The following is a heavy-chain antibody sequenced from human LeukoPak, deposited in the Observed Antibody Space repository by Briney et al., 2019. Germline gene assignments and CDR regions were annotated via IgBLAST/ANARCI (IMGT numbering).Heavy chain of an antibody. V-gene: IGHV3-23*01. Sequence: PGGSLRLSCAASRFTFSSYAMSWVRQAPGKGLEWVSAISGSGGSTYYADSVKGRFTISRDNSKNTLYLQMNSLRAEDTAVYYCAKSGMITFGGVIFNWFDPWGQGTLVTVSS. CDR1: RFTFSSYA. J-gene: IGHJ5*02. D-gene: IGHD3-16*01. CDR3: AKSGMITFGGVIFNWFDP. CDR2: ISGSGGST.